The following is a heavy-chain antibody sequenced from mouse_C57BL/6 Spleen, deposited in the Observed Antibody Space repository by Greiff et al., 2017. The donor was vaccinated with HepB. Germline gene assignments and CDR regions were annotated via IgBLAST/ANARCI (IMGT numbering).Heavy chain of an antibody. CDR3: AKGGITTVVEGTYAMDY. Sequence: VQLQQSGPGLVQPSQSLSITCTVSGFSLTSYGVHWVRQSPGKGLEWLGVIWRVGSTDYNAAFMSRLSITKDNSKSQVFFKMNSLQADDTAIYYCAKGGITTVVEGTYAMDYWGQGTSVTVSS. J-gene: IGHJ4*01. V-gene: IGHV2-5*01. D-gene: IGHD1-1*01. CDR2: IWRVGST. CDR1: GFSLTSYG.